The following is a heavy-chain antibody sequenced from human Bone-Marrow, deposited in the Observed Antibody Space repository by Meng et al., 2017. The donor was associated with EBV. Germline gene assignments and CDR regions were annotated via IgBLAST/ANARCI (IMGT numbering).Heavy chain of an antibody. CDR1: GFTFSSYA. V-gene: IGHV3-23*04. J-gene: IGHJ4*02. CDR2: ISGSGGST. Sequence: VSLVVSGGGLVKPGGSLRLSCAVSGFTFSSYAMSWVRQAPGKGLEWVSAISGSGGSTYYADSVKGRFTFSRDNSKNTLYLQMNSLRAEDTAVYYCAILELDDYWGQGTLVTVSS. D-gene: IGHD1-26*01. CDR3: AILELDDY.